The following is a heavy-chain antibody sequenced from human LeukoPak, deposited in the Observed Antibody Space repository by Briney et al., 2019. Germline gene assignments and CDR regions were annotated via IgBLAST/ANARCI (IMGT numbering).Heavy chain of an antibody. CDR1: GGSNNSYY. J-gene: IGHJ5*02. Sequence: SETLSLTCTVSGGSNNSYYWSWIRQPPGKGLEWIGYTHPSGNTNYSPSLKSRVIISIDTSRNQFSLKLSSVTAADTAVCYCARKAPKKGWFDPWGQGTLVTVSS. CDR3: ARKAPKKGWFDP. V-gene: IGHV4-4*09. CDR2: THPSGNT.